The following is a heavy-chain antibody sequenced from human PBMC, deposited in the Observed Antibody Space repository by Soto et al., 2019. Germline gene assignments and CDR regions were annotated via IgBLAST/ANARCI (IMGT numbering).Heavy chain of an antibody. CDR1: GFTFTASA. D-gene: IGHD3-22*01. CDR3: AGGGHAKLLYYPSSYYYGMDV. J-gene: IGHJ6*02. CDR2: IVVGSGKT. V-gene: IGHV1-58*01. Sequence: SVKVSCKASGFTFTASAVQWVRQARGQRLEWIGWIVVGSGKTNYAENFRERVTITRDTSTSTAYMEVTGLRSEDTAVYYCAGGGHAKLLYYPSSYYYGMDVSGQGTTVTVSS.